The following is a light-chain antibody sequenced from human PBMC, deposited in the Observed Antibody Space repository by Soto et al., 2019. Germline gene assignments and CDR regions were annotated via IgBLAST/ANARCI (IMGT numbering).Light chain of an antibody. CDR2: DAS. CDR3: HSMA. J-gene: IGKJ5*01. V-gene: IGKV1-5*01. Sequence: DIQLTQTPSTLSASVGDEVTITCRASQTISRWLAWYQQKPGRAPKLLIYDASTLESGVPSRFSGSGSETECTLTISRLQPDDFATHFCHSMAFGQGTRL. CDR1: QTISRW.